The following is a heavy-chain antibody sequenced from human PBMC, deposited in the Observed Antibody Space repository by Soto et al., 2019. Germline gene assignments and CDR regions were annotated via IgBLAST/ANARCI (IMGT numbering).Heavy chain of an antibody. V-gene: IGHV4-39*01. CDR1: GGSISRTSYN. J-gene: IGHJ6*03. CDR3: ARHGYFGGYCYMDV. CDR2: IYYSGTT. Sequence: SETLSLTCTVSGGSISRTSYNWGWIRQPPEKGLEWIGSIYYSGTTYHNPSLKSRVTISVDTSNNHFSLKLSSVTATDTAIYYCARHGYFGGYCYMDVWGKGTTVTVSS. D-gene: IGHD3-9*01.